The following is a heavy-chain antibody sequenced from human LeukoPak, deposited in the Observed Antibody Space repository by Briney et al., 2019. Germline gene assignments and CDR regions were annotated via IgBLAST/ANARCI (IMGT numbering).Heavy chain of an antibody. Sequence: SETLSLTCTVSGYSISSGYYWGWIRQPPGKGLEWIGSIYHSGSTYYNPSLKSRVTISVDTSKNQFSLKLSSVTAADTAVYYCASNADYGDYLLIDYWGQGTLVTVSS. D-gene: IGHD4-17*01. J-gene: IGHJ4*02. CDR3: ASNADYGDYLLIDY. V-gene: IGHV4-38-2*02. CDR1: GYSISSGYY. CDR2: IYHSGST.